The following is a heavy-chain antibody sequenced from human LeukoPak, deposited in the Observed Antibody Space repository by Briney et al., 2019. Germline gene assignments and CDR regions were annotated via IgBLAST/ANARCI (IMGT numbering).Heavy chain of an antibody. V-gene: IGHV3-48*04. Sequence: GGSLRLSCEASGFSVSSYSMNWVRQAPGKGLEWVSHIDRSTDTTDYADSVKGRFTISRDNAKNSLYLQMNSLRAEDTAVYYCAREKSSGFVADAFDIWGQGTMVTVSS. CDR1: GFSVSSYS. J-gene: IGHJ3*02. D-gene: IGHD3-22*01. CDR2: IDRSTDTT. CDR3: AREKSSGFVADAFDI.